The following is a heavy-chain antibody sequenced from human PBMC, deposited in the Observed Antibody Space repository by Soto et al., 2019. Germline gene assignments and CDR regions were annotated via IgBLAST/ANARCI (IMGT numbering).Heavy chain of an antibody. J-gene: IGHJ3*02. CDR1: GFTFSSYA. CDR2: ISGSGGST. V-gene: IGHV3-23*01. D-gene: IGHD1-26*01. CDR3: AKSLWGLLLAFDI. Sequence: GGSLRLSCAASGFTFSSYAMSWVRQAPGKGLEWVSAISGSGGSTYYADSVKGRFTISRDNSKNTLYLQMNSLRAEDTTVYYCAKSLWGLLLAFDIWGQGTMVTVSS.